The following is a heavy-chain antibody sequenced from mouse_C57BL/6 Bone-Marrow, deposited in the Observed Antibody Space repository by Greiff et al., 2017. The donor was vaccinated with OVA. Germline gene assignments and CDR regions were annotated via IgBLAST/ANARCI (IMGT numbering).Heavy chain of an antibody. J-gene: IGHJ2*01. CDR2: ISSGSNTI. CDR3: ASNWVFDY. V-gene: IGHV5-17*01. CDR1: GFTFSDYG. Sequence: EVQRVESGGGLVKPGGSLKLSCAASGFTFSDYGMHWVRQAPEKGLEWVAYISSGSNTIYYADTVKGRFPISRDNAKNTLFLQMTSLRSEDTAMYYCASNWVFDYWGQGTTLTVSS. D-gene: IGHD4-1*01.